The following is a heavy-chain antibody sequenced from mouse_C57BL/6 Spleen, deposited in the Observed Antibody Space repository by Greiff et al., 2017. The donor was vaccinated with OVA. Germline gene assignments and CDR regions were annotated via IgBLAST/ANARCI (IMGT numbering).Heavy chain of an antibody. CDR1: GYSFTDYN. CDR2: INPNYGTT. CDR3: ARSRDYDGDYYAMDY. D-gene: IGHD2-4*01. Sequence: EVKLVESGPELVKPGASVKISCKASGYSFTDYNMNWVKQSNGKSLEWIGVINPNYGTTSYNQKFKGKATLTVDQSSSTAYMQLNSLTSEDSAVYYCARSRDYDGDYYAMDYWGQGTSVTVSS. V-gene: IGHV1-39*01. J-gene: IGHJ4*01.